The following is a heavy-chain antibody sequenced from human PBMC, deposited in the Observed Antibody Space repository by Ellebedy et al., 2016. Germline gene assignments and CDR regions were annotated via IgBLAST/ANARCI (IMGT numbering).Heavy chain of an antibody. V-gene: IGHV4-34*01. Sequence: SETLSLTCAVYGGSFSGYYWSWIRQPPGKGLEWIGEINQSGDPNYNTSLKSRVTISIDTSKKQFSLKLTSVTAADTAVYYCAREGATIFGTFDMWGQGTMVTVSS. D-gene: IGHD3-3*01. CDR2: INQSGDP. J-gene: IGHJ3*02. CDR3: AREGATIFGTFDM. CDR1: GGSFSGYY.